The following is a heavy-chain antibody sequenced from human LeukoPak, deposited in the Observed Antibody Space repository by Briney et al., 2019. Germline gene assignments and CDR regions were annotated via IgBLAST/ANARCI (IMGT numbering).Heavy chain of an antibody. J-gene: IGHJ6*04. CDR1: GFTFISYE. Sequence: GGSLRLSCAASGFTFISYEMNWVRQAPGKGLEWVSYISSSGSTIYYADSVRGRFTISRDNAKNSLYLQMNSLRAEDTAVYYCAELGITMIGGVWGKGTTVTISS. V-gene: IGHV3-48*03. CDR2: ISSSGSTI. D-gene: IGHD3-10*02. CDR3: AELGITMIGGV.